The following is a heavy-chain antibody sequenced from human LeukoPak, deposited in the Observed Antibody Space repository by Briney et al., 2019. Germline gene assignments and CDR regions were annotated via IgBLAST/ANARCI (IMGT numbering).Heavy chain of an antibody. CDR1: GFTFSDYG. CDR2: IWYDGSNK. CDR3: VRELPPVVQYYFDY. Sequence: PGRSLRLSYAASGFTFSDYGMHWVRQAPGKGLEWVAVIWYDGSNKYYADSVKGRFTISRDNSRNTLYLQMNSLRAEDTVVYYCVRELPPVVQYYFDYWGPGTLVTVSS. V-gene: IGHV3-33*01. D-gene: IGHD3-22*01. J-gene: IGHJ4*02.